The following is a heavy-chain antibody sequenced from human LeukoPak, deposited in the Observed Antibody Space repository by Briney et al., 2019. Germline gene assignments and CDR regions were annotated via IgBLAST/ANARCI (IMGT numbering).Heavy chain of an antibody. Sequence: GGSLRLSCAVSGFTFSGFWMSWSRQAPGKGLEWVASINSDGSEGYYVDVVKGRFTISRDNAKNSLYLQINSLRAEDTAVYYCARSSYSSSSSVWGQGTMVTVSS. V-gene: IGHV3-7*03. J-gene: IGHJ3*01. D-gene: IGHD6-6*01. CDR1: GFTFSGFW. CDR2: INSDGSEG. CDR3: ARSSYSSSSSV.